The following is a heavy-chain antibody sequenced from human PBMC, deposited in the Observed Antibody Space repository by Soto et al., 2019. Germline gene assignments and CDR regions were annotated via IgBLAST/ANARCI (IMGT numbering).Heavy chain of an antibody. J-gene: IGHJ6*02. V-gene: IGHV4-39*01. CDR2: IYYSGST. CDR3: ARLAAAGDYYGMDV. D-gene: IGHD6-13*01. CDR1: GGSISSSSYY. Sequence: SETLSLTCTVSGGSISSSSYYWGWIRQPPGKGLEWIGSIYYSGSTYYNPSLKSRVTISVDTSKNQFSLKLSSVTAAVTAVYFCARLAAAGDYYGMDVWGQGTTVTVSS.